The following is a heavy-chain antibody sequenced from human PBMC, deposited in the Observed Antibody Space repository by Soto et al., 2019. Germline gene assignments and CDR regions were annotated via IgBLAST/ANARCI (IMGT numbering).Heavy chain of an antibody. CDR2: ISSNGGST. CDR3: ARDCHPFGGVIVIGYLDY. Sequence: GGSMRLSCAASGFTFSSYAMHWVRQAPGKGLEYVSAISSNGGSTYYANSVKGRFTISRDNSKNALYLQMGSLRAEDMAVYYCARDCHPFGGVIVIGYLDYWGQGTLVTVSS. J-gene: IGHJ4*02. D-gene: IGHD3-16*02. CDR1: GFTFSSYA. V-gene: IGHV3-64*01.